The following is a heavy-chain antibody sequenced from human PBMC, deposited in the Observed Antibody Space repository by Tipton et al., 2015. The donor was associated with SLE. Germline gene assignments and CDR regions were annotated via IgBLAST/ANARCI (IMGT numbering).Heavy chain of an antibody. Sequence: SLTCTVSDDSMSSSNYYWGWIRQPPGKGLEWIGSIFYTGSTYYNPSLKSRVSFSIDRSKNQFSLKVNSVTAADTAVYFCARRHYSSPFDYWGQGTLVTVSS. CDR1: DDSMSSSNYY. CDR2: IFYTGST. V-gene: IGHV4-39*07. CDR3: ARRHYSSPFDY. D-gene: IGHD6-13*01. J-gene: IGHJ4*02.